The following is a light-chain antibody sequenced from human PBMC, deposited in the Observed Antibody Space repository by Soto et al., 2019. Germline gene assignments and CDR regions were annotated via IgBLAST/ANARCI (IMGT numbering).Light chain of an antibody. J-gene: IGLJ2*01. CDR2: DVI. CDR1: SSDVGGYNY. V-gene: IGLV2-14*03. CDR3: SSYTSSSTYVV. Sequence: QSALTLPASVSGSPGQSITIACTGTSSDVGGYNYVSWYQQHPGKAPKLMIYDVINRPSGVSNRFSGSKSGNSASLTISGLQAEDEADYYCSSYTSSSTYVVFGGGTKLTVL.